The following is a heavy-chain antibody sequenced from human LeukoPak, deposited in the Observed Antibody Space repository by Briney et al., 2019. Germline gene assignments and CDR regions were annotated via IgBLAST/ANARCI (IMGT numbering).Heavy chain of an antibody. J-gene: IGHJ4*02. Sequence: PGGSLRLSCAASGFTFSSYEMNWVRQAPGKGLEWVSYISSSGSTIYYADSVKGRFTISRDNAKNSLYLQMNSLRAEDTAVYYCAKGGSASCYAALDYWGQGTLVTVSS. D-gene: IGHD2-2*01. CDR2: ISSSGSTI. V-gene: IGHV3-48*03. CDR3: AKGGSASCYAALDY. CDR1: GFTFSSYE.